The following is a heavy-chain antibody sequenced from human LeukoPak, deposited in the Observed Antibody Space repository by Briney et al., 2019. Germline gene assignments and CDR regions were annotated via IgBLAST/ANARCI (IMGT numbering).Heavy chain of an antibody. CDR2: TYYRSQWYN. CDR1: GDDVSTNKA. J-gene: IGHJ4*02. D-gene: IGHD6-13*01. CDR3: VRLVGNSWLDY. Sequence: SQTLSLTCAISGDDVSTNKAWNWIRQSPSRGLEWLGRTYYRSQWYNDYAVSVKSRITITPGTSTNQFSLHLNSVTPDDTAVYYCVRLVGNSWLDYWGQGTLVTVSS. V-gene: IGHV6-1*01.